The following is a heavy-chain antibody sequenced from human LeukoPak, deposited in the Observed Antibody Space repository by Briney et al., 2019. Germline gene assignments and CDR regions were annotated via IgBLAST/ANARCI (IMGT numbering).Heavy chain of an antibody. CDR2: IRQDGTEK. CDR3: AAGTGYLIEK. CDR1: GFSFGSSW. D-gene: IGHD2-15*01. V-gene: IGHV3-7*01. Sequence: GGSLRLSCAASGFSFGSSWMNWVRQSPGKGMEWVANIRQDGTEKNYVDSVKGRFIISRDNAKNSLYLQMNSLRAEDTAVYYGAAGTGYLIEKWGQGTLVTVSS. J-gene: IGHJ4*02.